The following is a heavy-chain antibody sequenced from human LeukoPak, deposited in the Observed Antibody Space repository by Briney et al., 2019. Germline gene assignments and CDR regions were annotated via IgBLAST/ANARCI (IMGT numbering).Heavy chain of an antibody. CDR1: GFTFSSYS. V-gene: IGHV3-21*01. CDR3: AKDVRLRLGYFDY. CDR2: ICSSRYI. J-gene: IGHJ4*02. D-gene: IGHD4-17*01. Sequence: GGSLRLSCAASGFTFSSYSMNWVRQAPGGGLEGVSSICSSRYIYYADSVKGRFTISRDNAKNSLYLQMNSLRAEDTAVYYCAKDVRLRLGYFDYWGQGTLVTVSS.